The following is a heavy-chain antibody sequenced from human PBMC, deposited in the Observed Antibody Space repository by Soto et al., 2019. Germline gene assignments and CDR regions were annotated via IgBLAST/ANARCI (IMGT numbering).Heavy chain of an antibody. CDR1: VFTFSNAW. CDR3: TTDWGSGDHYIRAFDL. J-gene: IGHJ3*01. CDR2: IKSRLLGGTT. Sequence: GWSLRLSCAASVFTFSNAWMTWVRQAPGKGLEWVGRIKSRLLGGTTDSAAPVKGRFTISRDDSKNTLYLQMNSLKTEDTAVYYCTTDWGSGDHYIRAFDLWGQGAMVTVSS. V-gene: IGHV3-15*01. D-gene: IGHD3-16*01.